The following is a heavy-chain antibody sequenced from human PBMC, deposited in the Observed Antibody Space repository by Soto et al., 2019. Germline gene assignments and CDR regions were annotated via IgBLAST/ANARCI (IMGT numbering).Heavy chain of an antibody. CDR3: ARVGCSGGSCYSRN. J-gene: IGHJ4*02. Sequence: PSETLSLTCAVSGGSISSSNWWSWVRQPPGKGLEWIGEIYHSVSTNYNPSLKSRVTISVDKSKNQFSLKLSSVTAADTAVYYCARVGCSGGSCYSRNWGQGTLVTVSS. D-gene: IGHD2-15*01. CDR1: GGSISSSNW. V-gene: IGHV4-4*02. CDR2: IYHSVST.